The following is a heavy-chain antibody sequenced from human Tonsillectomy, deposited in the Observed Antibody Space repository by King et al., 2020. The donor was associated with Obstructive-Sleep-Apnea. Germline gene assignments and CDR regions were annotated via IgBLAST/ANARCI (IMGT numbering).Heavy chain of an antibody. CDR3: ARVDRVLTGYPAFDY. D-gene: IGHD3-9*01. J-gene: IGHJ4*02. V-gene: IGHV2-26*01. CDR1: GFSLSNARMG. Sequence: TLKESGPVLVKPTETLTLTCTVSGFSLSNARMGVSWIRQPPWKALEWLAHIFSNDDKSYSTSLKSRLTISKDTSKSQVVLTMTNMDPVDTATYYCARVDRVLTGYPAFDYWGQGTLVTVSS. CDR2: IFSNDDK.